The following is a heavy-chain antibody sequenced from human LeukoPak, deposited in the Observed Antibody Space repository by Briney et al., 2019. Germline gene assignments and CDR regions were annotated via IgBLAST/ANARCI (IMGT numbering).Heavy chain of an antibody. D-gene: IGHD1-26*01. CDR3: ARDSSIVGAMGIDY. V-gene: IGHV1-2*02. CDR1: GYTFTGYY. Sequence: ASLKVSCKASGYTFTGYYMHLVRQAPAQGLEWIGWINPNSSGKTDAKKFQGRVTMTRDTSISPTYMEPSRLPSDDTAVYYCARDSSIVGAMGIDYWGQGNLVTVSS. J-gene: IGHJ4*02. CDR2: INPNSSGK.